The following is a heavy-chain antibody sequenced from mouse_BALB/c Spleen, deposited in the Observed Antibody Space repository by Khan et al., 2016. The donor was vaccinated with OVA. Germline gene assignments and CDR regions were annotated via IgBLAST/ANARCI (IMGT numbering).Heavy chain of an antibody. V-gene: IGHV3-2*02. Sequence: EVQLQESGPGLVKPSQSLSLTCTVTGYSITSDYAWNWLRQFPGNKLEWMGFISYSGNTNNNPSLKSRISITRDTTQNQFFLQLNSVTIEDTSTYYCASVYGGDVDDWGQGTTLTVSS. D-gene: IGHD1-1*01. CDR3: ASVYGGDVDD. CDR2: ISYSGNT. J-gene: IGHJ2*01. CDR1: GYSITSDYA.